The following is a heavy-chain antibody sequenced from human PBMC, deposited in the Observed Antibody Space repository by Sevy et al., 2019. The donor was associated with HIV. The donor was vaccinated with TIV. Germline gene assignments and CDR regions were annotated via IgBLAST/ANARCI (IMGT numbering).Heavy chain of an antibody. Sequence: GGSLRLSCAASGFTFSRYWMSWVRQAPGKGLEWVASIKQDGSEKYYVDSVKGRFTISRDNAKNSLYLQMNSLRAEDTAVCYCAREYDILTGYFEGIAYFDYWGQGTLVTVSS. V-gene: IGHV3-7*03. J-gene: IGHJ4*02. CDR2: IKQDGSEK. CDR1: GFTFSRYW. CDR3: AREYDILTGYFEGIAYFDY. D-gene: IGHD3-9*01.